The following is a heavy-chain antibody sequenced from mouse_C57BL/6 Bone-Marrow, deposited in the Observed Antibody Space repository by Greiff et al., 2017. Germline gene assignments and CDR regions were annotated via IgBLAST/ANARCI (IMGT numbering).Heavy chain of an antibody. CDR1: GYTFTDYE. J-gene: IGHJ3*01. V-gene: IGHV1-15*01. CDR2: IDPETGGT. Sequence: VQLQQSGAELVRPGASVTLSCKASGYTFTDYEMHWVKQTPVHGLEWIGAIDPETGGTAYNQKFKGKAILTADKSSSTVYMELRSLTAEDSAVYYCTRGKIYDGYSWFAYWGQGTLVTVSA. CDR3: TRGKIYDGYSWFAY. D-gene: IGHD2-3*01.